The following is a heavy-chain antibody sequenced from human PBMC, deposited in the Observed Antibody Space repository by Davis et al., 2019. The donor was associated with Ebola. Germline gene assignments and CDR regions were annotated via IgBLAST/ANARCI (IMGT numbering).Heavy chain of an antibody. Sequence: GGSLRLSCAASGFIFRSYVMSWFRQAPGKGLEWVSTLGTSADTYYADSVKGRFTISRDNSKNTLYLQMNGLRVEDTAIYYCAKDTSNIWFDIWGQGTMVTVSS. J-gene: IGHJ3*02. CDR2: LGTSADT. CDR3: AKDTSNIWFDI. CDR1: GFIFRSYV. D-gene: IGHD1-26*01. V-gene: IGHV3-23*01.